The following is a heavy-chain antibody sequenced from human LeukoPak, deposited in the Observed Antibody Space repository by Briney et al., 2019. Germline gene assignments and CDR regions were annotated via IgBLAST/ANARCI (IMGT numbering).Heavy chain of an antibody. CDR3: ARGGSGLSAFDI. J-gene: IGHJ3*02. Sequence: SETLSLTCTVSGGSISSYYWSWIRQPPGKGLEWIGYIYYSGSTNYNPSLKSRVTISVDTSKNQFSLKLGSVTAADTAVYYCARGGSGLSAFDIWGQGTMVTVSS. D-gene: IGHD3-3*01. CDR2: IYYSGST. V-gene: IGHV4-59*01. CDR1: GGSISSYY.